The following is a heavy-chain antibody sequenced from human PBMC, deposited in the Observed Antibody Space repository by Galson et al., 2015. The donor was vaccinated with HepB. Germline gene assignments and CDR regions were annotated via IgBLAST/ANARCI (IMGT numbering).Heavy chain of an antibody. V-gene: IGHV4-59*01. CDR2: VHYTGTT. Sequence: ETLSLTCTVSGGFISTSYWGWIRQPPGKTLEWIGYVHYTGTTNYSPSLKSRVTVSLDMSKNQFFLKLNPVTAAATAVDYCARERTYCSGGGCDFGFDYWGPGMLVTVSS. CDR1: GGFISTSY. CDR3: ARERTYCSGGGCDFGFDY. D-gene: IGHD2-15*01. J-gene: IGHJ4*02.